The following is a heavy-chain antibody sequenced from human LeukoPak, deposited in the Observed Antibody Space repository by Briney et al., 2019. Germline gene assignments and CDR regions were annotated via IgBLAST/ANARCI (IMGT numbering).Heavy chain of an antibody. D-gene: IGHD2-8*01. CDR2: ISGSGGST. Sequence: GGSLRLSCAASGFTFSSYAMSWVRQAPGKGLEWVSDISGSGGSTYYADSVKGRFTISRDNSKNTLYLQMNSLRAEDTAVYYCAKVGTRHCTNGVCYTGGFDYYYYMDVWGKGPRSPSP. CDR1: GFTFSSYA. V-gene: IGHV3-23*01. CDR3: AKVGTRHCTNGVCYTGGFDYYYYMDV. J-gene: IGHJ6*03.